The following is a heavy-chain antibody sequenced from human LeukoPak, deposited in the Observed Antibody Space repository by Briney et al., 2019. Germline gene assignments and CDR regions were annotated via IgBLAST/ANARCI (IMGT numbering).Heavy chain of an antibody. Sequence: GTSVKVSCKASGFTFRSSAMQWVRQARGQRLGWIGWIVVGSGHTYYAQRFQERVTITADMSTSTAYMELSSLRSEDTAVYYCAADPYAYRNYEYYIDVWGKGTTVTVSS. D-gene: IGHD2-2*01. J-gene: IGHJ6*03. CDR3: AADPYAYRNYEYYIDV. CDR1: GFTFRSSA. V-gene: IGHV1-58*02. CDR2: IVVGSGHT.